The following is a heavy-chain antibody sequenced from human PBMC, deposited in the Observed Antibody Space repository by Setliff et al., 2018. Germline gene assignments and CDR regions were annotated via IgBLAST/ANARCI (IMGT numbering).Heavy chain of an antibody. Sequence: PSETLSLTCAVYGGSFSTYYWIWIRQPPGKGLEWIGYIYYSGSTNYNPSLKSRVTISVDTSKNQFSLKLSSVTAADTAVYYCARHSQLDDSSWRTIDYWGQGTLVTVSS. V-gene: IGHV4-59*08. CDR1: GGSFSTYY. CDR3: ARHSQLDDSSWRTIDY. CDR2: IYYSGST. D-gene: IGHD6-13*01. J-gene: IGHJ4*02.